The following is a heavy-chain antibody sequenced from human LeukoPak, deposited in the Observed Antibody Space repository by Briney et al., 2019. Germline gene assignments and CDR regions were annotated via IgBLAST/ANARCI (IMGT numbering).Heavy chain of an antibody. V-gene: IGHV3-23*01. CDR3: AKDERNWNYNLASQTYD. CDR1: GFRFSSYA. J-gene: IGHJ4*02. Sequence: PGGSLRLACAASGFRFSSYAMSWVRQAPGKGLEWVSAISGSGVSTYYADSVKGRFTVSRDNSKKTLYLQMSSLRAEDTAVYYCAKDERNWNYNLASQTYDWGQGTLVTVSS. CDR2: ISGSGVST. D-gene: IGHD1-7*01.